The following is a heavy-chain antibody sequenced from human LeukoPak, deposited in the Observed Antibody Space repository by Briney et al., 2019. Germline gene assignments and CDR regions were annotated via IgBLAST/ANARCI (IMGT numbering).Heavy chain of an antibody. D-gene: IGHD3-22*01. J-gene: IGHJ4*02. CDR2: ISGGGGST. CDR1: GLTLSTYA. Sequence: GGSLRLSCAAPGLTLSTYAMSWVRQAPGKGLEWVSAISGGGGSTYYADSVKGRFIISRDNSKNTLYLQMNSLRAEDTAVYYCAKDKIVVAGNFDYWGQGTLVTVSS. CDR3: AKDKIVVAGNFDY. V-gene: IGHV3-23*01.